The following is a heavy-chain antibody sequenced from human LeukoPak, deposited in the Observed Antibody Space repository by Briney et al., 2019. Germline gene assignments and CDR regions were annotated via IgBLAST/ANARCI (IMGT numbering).Heavy chain of an antibody. CDR2: IWYDGSIK. D-gene: IGHD3-16*01. Sequence: GGSLRLSCAASGFTSSDYGMHWVRQAPAKGLEWVAVIWYDGSIKYYVDSAKGRFTISRDNSKNTLYLQMNSLRAEDTAVYYCARDLAFGPGAFYFYYYGMDVWGQGTTVTVSS. CDR3: ARDLAFGPGAFYFYYYGMDV. V-gene: IGHV3-33*01. J-gene: IGHJ6*02. CDR1: GFTSSDYG.